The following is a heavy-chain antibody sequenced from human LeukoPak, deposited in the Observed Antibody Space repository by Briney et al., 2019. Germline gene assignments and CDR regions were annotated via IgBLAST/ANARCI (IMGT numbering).Heavy chain of an antibody. V-gene: IGHV4-39*07. CDR3: ARLSVSGTNDY. Sequence: SETLSLTCTVSGGSISSSSYYWGWIRQPPGKGLEWIGSIYHSGSTYYNPSLKSRVTISVDTSKNQFSLKLSSVTATDTAVYYCARLSVSGTNDYWGQGTLVTVSS. D-gene: IGHD1-7*01. CDR1: GGSISSSSYY. CDR2: IYHSGST. J-gene: IGHJ4*02.